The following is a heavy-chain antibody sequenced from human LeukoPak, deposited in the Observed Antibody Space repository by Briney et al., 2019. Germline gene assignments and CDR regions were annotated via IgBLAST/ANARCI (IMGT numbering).Heavy chain of an antibody. V-gene: IGHV3-66*01. D-gene: IGHD3-16*01. CDR3: ATLRTDYDLDY. J-gene: IGHJ4*02. CDR1: GFTVSSKY. Sequence: GGSLRLSCAASGFTVSSKYMGWVRQAPGKGLEWVSVIFSGGTTFYADSVKGRFTISRDNSENTLYLQMNSLRAEDTAVYYCATLRTDYDLDYWGQGTLVTVSS. CDR2: IFSGGTT.